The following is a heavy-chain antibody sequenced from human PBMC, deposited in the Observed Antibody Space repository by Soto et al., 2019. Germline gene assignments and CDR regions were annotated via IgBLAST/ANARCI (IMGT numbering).Heavy chain of an antibody. CDR3: ANRAIAAARIHTLVVAFDI. CDR2: IYWNDDK. V-gene: IGHV2-5*01. CDR1: GISLSTSGVG. D-gene: IGHD6-13*01. Sequence: QITLKESGPTLVKPTQTLTLTCTFSGISLSTSGVGVGWIRQPPGKALEWLALIYWNDDKRYSPSLNSSLTITKDTSKNQVVLTMTNMDPVDTATYYCANRAIAAARIHTLVVAFDIWGQGTMVTFSS. J-gene: IGHJ3*02.